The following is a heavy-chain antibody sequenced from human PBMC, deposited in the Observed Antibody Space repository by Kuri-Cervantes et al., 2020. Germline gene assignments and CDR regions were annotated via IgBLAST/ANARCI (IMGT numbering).Heavy chain of an antibody. CDR1: GYTFTSYA. V-gene: IGHV1-3*01. D-gene: IGHD1-26*01. CDR3: ARGSKRGSYGGRQKKHDY. CDR2: TNAGNGNT. J-gene: IGHJ4*02. Sequence: ASVKVSCKASGYTFTSYAMHWVRQAPGQRLEWMGWTNAGNGNTKYSQKFQGRVTMTRNTSISTAYMELSSLRSEDTAVYYCARGSKRGSYGGRQKKHDYWGQGTLVTVSS.